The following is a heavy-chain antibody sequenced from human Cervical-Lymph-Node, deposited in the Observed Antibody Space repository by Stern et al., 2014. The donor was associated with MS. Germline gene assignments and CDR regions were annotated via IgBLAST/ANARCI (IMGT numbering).Heavy chain of an antibody. CDR3: ARERDGADY. J-gene: IGHJ4*02. Sequence: QVQLVESGGGLVKPGGSLRLSCAASGFTFTDYYMNWIRQAPGQGLEWVSYISASGSTLYVADSVKGRFTISRDNAKESVYLQMNSLRVEDTAVYYCARERDGADYWGRGTLVTVSS. CDR1: GFTFTDYY. D-gene: IGHD5-24*01. V-gene: IGHV3-11*01. CDR2: ISASGSTL.